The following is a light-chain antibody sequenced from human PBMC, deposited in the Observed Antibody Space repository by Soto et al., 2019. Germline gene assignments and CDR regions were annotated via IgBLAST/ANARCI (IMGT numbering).Light chain of an antibody. CDR1: HIVSSN. CDR2: GAS. Sequence: EIVMTQSPATLSVSPGERATISCRDSHIVSSNLAWYHQKPVQAPRLLIYGASTRATGIPARFSGSGSGTEFTLTISSLQSEDFAVYYCQQYNNWPRTFGPGTKVDIK. J-gene: IGKJ3*01. CDR3: QQYNNWPRT. V-gene: IGKV3-15*01.